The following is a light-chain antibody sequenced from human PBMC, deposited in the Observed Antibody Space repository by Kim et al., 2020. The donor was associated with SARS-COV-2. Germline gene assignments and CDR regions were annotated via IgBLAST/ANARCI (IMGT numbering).Light chain of an antibody. CDR3: TSYTSTSTLV. J-gene: IGLJ2*01. V-gene: IGLV2-14*04. CDR2: DVR. Sequence: QPITTSSTGTSSDGGCYILGSWYQQQPGKAPKLILYDVRHRPSGVSNRFSGSKSGNRASLTIFGLQAEDEADYYCTSYTSTSTLVFGGGTQLTVL. CDR1: SSDGGCYIL.